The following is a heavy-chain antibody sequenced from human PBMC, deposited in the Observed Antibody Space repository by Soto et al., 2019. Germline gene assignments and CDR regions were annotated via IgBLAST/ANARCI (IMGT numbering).Heavy chain of an antibody. V-gene: IGHV4-31*03. Sequence: NPSETLSLTCTVSGGSISSGGYYWSWIRQHPGKGQEWIGYIYYSGSTYYNPTLKRRVTISVDTSKNQFSLKLSSVTAADKAVFFCASLVYGDYHYYYYGMDVWGQGTTVTVSS. CDR3: ASLVYGDYHYYYYGMDV. D-gene: IGHD4-17*01. J-gene: IGHJ6*02. CDR1: GGSISSGGYY. CDR2: IYYSGST.